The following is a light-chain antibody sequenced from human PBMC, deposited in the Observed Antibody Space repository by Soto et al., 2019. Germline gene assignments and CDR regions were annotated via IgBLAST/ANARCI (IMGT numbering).Light chain of an antibody. Sequence: QFALTQPASVSGSPGQSITISCTGTSSDVGSYNLVSWYQQHPGKAPKLMIYEGSKRPSGVSNRFSGSKSGNTASLTISGLQAEDEADYYCCSYAGSSTPLVFGGGTKLTVL. CDR2: EGS. CDR3: CSYAGSSTPLV. J-gene: IGLJ2*01. CDR1: SSDVGSYNL. V-gene: IGLV2-23*01.